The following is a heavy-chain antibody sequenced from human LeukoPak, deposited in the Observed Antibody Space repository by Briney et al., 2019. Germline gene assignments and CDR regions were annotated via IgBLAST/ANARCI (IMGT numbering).Heavy chain of an antibody. V-gene: IGHV3-11*01. CDR1: GFTFSDYY. J-gene: IGHJ3*02. Sequence: PGGSLRLSCAASGFTFSDYYVSWIRQAPGKGLEWVSYISSSGSTIYYADSVKGRFTISRDNAKNSLYLQMNSLRAEDTAVYYCARSERWLQYAFDIWGQGTMVTVSS. CDR2: ISSSGSTI. CDR3: ARSERWLQYAFDI. D-gene: IGHD5-24*01.